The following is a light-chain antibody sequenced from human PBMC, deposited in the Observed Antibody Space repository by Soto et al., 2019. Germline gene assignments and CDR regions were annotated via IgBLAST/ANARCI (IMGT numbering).Light chain of an antibody. CDR3: SSYTSSSLSLV. CDR2: EVT. Sequence: QSVLTQPPSVSGSPGQSVTISCTGTSSDVGSYNRVSWYQQPPGTAPKLMIYEVTNRPSGVPDRFSGSKSGNTASLTISGLQAEDEADYYCSSYTSSSLSLVFGGGTKVTVL. CDR1: SSDVGSYNR. V-gene: IGLV2-18*02. J-gene: IGLJ2*01.